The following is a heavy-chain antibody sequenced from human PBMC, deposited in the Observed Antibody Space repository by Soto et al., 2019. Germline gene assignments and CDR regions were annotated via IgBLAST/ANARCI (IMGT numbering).Heavy chain of an antibody. Sequence: GGSLRLSCVASGFTLSNHYMGWVRQAPGKGLEWVSIIYSSGNTYYADSVKGRFTISRDNSRSTLYLQLDSLGAEDTAIYYCTRAVGGIVDYWGQGTLVTVSS. D-gene: IGHD2-15*01. CDR1: GFTLSNHY. V-gene: IGHV3-53*01. CDR2: IYSSGNT. CDR3: TRAVGGIVDY. J-gene: IGHJ4*01.